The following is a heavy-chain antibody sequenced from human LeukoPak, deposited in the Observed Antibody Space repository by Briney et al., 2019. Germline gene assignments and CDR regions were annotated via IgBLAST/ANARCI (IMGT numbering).Heavy chain of an antibody. CDR2: ISYDGSNK. CDR3: AKDLPSLYYYDSSGSDDAFDI. V-gene: IGHV3-30*18. Sequence: GGSLRLSCAASGFTFSSYGMHWVRQAPGKGLEWVAVISYDGSNKYYADSVKGRFTISRDNSRNTLYLQMNSLRAEDTAVYYCAKDLPSLYYYDSSGSDDAFDIWGQGTMVTVSS. D-gene: IGHD3-22*01. J-gene: IGHJ3*02. CDR1: GFTFSSYG.